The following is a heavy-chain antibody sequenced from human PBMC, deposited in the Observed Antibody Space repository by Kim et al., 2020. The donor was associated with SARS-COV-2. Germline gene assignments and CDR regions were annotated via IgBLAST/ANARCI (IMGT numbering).Heavy chain of an antibody. CDR3: AKSGAYYYDRRGAFDI. V-gene: IGHV3-30*18. J-gene: IGHJ3*02. CDR1: GFTFSSYG. D-gene: IGHD3-22*01. CDR2: ISYDGSNK. Sequence: GGSLRLSCAASGFTFSSYGMHWVRQAPGKGLEWVAVISYDGSNKYYADSVKGRFTISRDNSKNTLYLQMNSLRAEDTAVYYCAKSGAYYYDRRGAFDIWG.